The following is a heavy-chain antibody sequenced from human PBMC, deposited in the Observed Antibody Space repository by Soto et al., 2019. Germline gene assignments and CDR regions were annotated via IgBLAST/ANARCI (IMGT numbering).Heavy chain of an antibody. CDR2: ISSSSSTI. V-gene: IGHV3-48*01. CDR3: ARVSPRGYSGYGRHAGAFDI. Sequence: GGSLRLSCAASGFTFSSYSMNWVRQAPGKGLEWVSYISSSSSTIYYADSVKGRFTISRDNAKNSLYLQMNSLRAEDTSVYDCARVSPRGYSGYGRHAGAFDIWGQGTMVTVSS. D-gene: IGHD5-12*01. J-gene: IGHJ3*02. CDR1: GFTFSSYS.